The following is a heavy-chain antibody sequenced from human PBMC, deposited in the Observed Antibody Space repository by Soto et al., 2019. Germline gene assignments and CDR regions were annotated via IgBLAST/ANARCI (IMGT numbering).Heavy chain of an antibody. V-gene: IGHV4-31*03. CDR2: IYYSGST. CDR3: ARVTMIVVVRSPPDAFDI. CDR1: GGSISSGGYY. D-gene: IGHD3-22*01. J-gene: IGHJ3*02. Sequence: SETLSLTCTVSGGSISSGGYYWSCMRQHPGKGLEWIGYIYYSGSTYYNPSLKSRVTISVDTSKNQSSLKLSSVTAADTAVYYCARVTMIVVVRSPPDAFDIWGQGTMVTVSS.